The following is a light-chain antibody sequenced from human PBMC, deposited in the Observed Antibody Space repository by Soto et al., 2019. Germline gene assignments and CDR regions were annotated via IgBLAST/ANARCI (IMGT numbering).Light chain of an antibody. CDR1: NIGTKS. V-gene: IGLV3-21*02. Sequence: SYELTQPPSVAVAPGQTARIACGGGNIGTKSVHWYQQKPGQAPVVVVYDDSDRPLGIPERFSGSNSGNTATLTINRVEVGDEADYYCQVWDSTSDRYVFGTGTKVTVL. CDR3: QVWDSTSDRYV. CDR2: DDS. J-gene: IGLJ1*01.